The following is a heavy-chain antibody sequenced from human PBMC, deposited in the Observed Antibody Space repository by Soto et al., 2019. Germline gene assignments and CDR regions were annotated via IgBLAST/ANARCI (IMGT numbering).Heavy chain of an antibody. CDR3: PRDLFMVRGIITANWFDP. CDR2: IYYSGST. V-gene: IGHV4-31*03. J-gene: IGHJ5*02. Sequence: QVQLQESGPGLVKPSQTLSLTCTVSGGSISSGGYYWSWIRQHPGKGLEWIGYIYYSGSTYHNPSLKSRVTIKVHTSKNQFSLKVSAVTAADTAVYYCPRDLFMVRGIITANWFDPWGQGTLVTVSS. D-gene: IGHD3-10*01. CDR1: GGSISSGGYY.